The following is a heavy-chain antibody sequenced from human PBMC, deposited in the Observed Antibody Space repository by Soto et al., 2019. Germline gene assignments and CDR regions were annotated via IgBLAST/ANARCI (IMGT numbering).Heavy chain of an antibody. J-gene: IGHJ4*02. Sequence: GASVKVSCKASGYTFTSYGISWVRQAPGQGLEWMGWISAYNGNTNYAQKLQGRVTMTTDTSTSTAYMELRSLRSDDAAVYYCARVPYDFWSGYTGLAYWGQGTLVTVS. CDR2: ISAYNGNT. V-gene: IGHV1-18*04. CDR1: GYTFTSYG. D-gene: IGHD3-3*01. CDR3: ARVPYDFWSGYTGLAY.